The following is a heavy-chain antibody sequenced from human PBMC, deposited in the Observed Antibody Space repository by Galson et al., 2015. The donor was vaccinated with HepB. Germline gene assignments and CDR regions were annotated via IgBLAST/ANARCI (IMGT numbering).Heavy chain of an antibody. Sequence: SLRLSCAASGFTFGSTAMTWVRQAPGKGLEWVSGISANGGSRFYAESVKGRFTISRDNSKNTLPFQMNSLRAEDAAVYYCAKGYGLFDLWGQGTLVTVSS. CDR1: GFTFGSTA. V-gene: IGHV3-23*01. CDR3: AKGYGLFDL. CDR2: ISANGGSR. D-gene: IGHD5-12*01. J-gene: IGHJ5*02.